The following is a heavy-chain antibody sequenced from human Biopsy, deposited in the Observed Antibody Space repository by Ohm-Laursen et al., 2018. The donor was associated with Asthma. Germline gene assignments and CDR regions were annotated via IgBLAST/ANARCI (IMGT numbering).Heavy chain of an antibody. CDR1: GFRFSDYG. CDR3: ARSIYDFWSGYCGMDV. CDR2: VSSSGGAR. J-gene: IGHJ6*02. Sequence: SLRLSCAASGFRFSDYGMHWVRQAPGKGLEWVASVSSSGGARDYADSVKGRFTISRDNSKNTLYLQMNSLRAEDTAVYYCARSIYDFWSGYCGMDVWGQGTTVTVSS. V-gene: IGHV3-23*01. D-gene: IGHD3-3*01.